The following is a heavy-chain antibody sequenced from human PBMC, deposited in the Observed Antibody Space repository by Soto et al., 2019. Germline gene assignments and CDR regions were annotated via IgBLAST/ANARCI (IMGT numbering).Heavy chain of an antibody. CDR2: INHSGCN. Sequence: QVQLQQWGAGLLKPSETLSLTCVVYGGSFSGYYWSWIRQLPGEGLEWVGEINHSGCNKYNPSLKSRVSISVDTSKNQFALRLSSVTAADTAVFYCARRYYYDMGVWGKGTTVTVSS. V-gene: IGHV4-34*01. J-gene: IGHJ6*03. CDR3: ARRYYYDMGV. CDR1: GGSFSGYY.